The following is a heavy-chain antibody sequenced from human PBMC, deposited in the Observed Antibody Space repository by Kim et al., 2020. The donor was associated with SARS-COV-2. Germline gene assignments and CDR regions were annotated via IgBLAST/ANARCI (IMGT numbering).Heavy chain of an antibody. CDR3: AKVVVMDDYNYSYYYGMDV. CDR2: ISGGGVNK. Sequence: GGSLRLSCVASGFTFDIYAMTWVRQAPGKGLEWVSVISGGGVNKFYADSVRGRFTISRDNSKNTLFLQMNSLRDEDTALYYCAKVVVMDDYNYSYYYGMDVWGQGTTVTVSS. V-gene: IGHV3-23*01. CDR1: GFTFDIYA. J-gene: IGHJ6*02. D-gene: IGHD3-16*01.